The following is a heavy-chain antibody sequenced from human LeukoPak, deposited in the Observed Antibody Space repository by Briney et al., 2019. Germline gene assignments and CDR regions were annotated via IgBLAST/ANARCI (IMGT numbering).Heavy chain of an antibody. D-gene: IGHD1-1*01. CDR3: ATGTGYYYYYMDV. CDR2: ISYDGSNK. V-gene: IGHV3-30*01. CDR1: GFTFSSYA. J-gene: IGHJ6*03. Sequence: PGGSLRLSCAASGFTFSSYAMHWVRQAPGKGLEWVAVISYDGSNKYYADSVKGRFTISRDNSKNTLYLQMNSLRAEDTAVYYCATGTGYYYYYMDVWGKGTTVTVSS.